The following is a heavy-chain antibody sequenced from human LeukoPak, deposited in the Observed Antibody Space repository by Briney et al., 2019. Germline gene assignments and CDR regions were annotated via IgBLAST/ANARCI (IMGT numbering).Heavy chain of an antibody. CDR3: AGGAYYYED. CDR1: GFTFSSYA. D-gene: IGHD3-22*01. CDR2: ISSSSSTI. Sequence: PGGSLRLSCAASGFTFSSYAMSWVRQAPGKGLEWVSYISSSSSTIYYADSVKGRFTISRDNAKNSLYLQMNSLRAEDTAVYYCAGGAYYYEDWGQGTLVTVSS. J-gene: IGHJ4*02. V-gene: IGHV3-48*01.